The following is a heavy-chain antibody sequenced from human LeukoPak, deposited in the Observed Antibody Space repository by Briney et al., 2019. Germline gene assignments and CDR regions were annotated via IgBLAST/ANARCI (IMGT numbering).Heavy chain of an antibody. Sequence: ASVKVSCKASGYTFTSYGISWVRQAPGQGLEWMGWISAYNGNTNYAQKLQGRVTMTTDASTSTAYMELRSLRSDDTAVYYRARDGTVEMATITDYWGQGTLVTVSS. D-gene: IGHD5-24*01. CDR2: ISAYNGNT. CDR1: GYTFTSYG. J-gene: IGHJ4*02. V-gene: IGHV1-18*01. CDR3: ARDGTVEMATITDY.